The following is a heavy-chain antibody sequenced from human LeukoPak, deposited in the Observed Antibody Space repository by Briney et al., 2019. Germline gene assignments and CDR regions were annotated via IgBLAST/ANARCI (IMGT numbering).Heavy chain of an antibody. Sequence: GGSLRLSCAASGFTFSSYAMSWVRQAPGKGLEWVSAISGSGGSTYYADSVKGRFTISRDNSKNTLYLQMNSLRAEDTAVYYCANLPQAHYYDSSGYYYDPFAFDIWGQGTMVTVSS. CDR3: ANLPQAHYYDSSGYYYDPFAFDI. CDR1: GFTFSSYA. CDR2: ISGSGGST. V-gene: IGHV3-23*01. D-gene: IGHD3-22*01. J-gene: IGHJ3*02.